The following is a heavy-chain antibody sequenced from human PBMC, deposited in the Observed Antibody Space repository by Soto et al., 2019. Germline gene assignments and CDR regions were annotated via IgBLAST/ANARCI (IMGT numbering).Heavy chain of an antibody. D-gene: IGHD5-18*01. J-gene: IGHJ2*01. CDR2: IIPIFGTA. V-gene: IGHV1-69*12. CDR3: ARGNHRWIQLWYFDL. Sequence: QVQLVKSGAEVKKPGSSVTVSCKASGGTFSNYTISWVQQAPGQGLKWMGGIIPIFGTANYAQKFQGRVTITADESTSTAYMELSSLRSEDTAVYYCARGNHRWIQLWYFDLWGRGTLVTVSS. CDR1: GGTFSNYT.